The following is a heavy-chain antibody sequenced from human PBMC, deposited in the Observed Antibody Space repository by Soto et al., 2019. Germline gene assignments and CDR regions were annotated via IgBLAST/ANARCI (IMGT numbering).Heavy chain of an antibody. J-gene: IGHJ4*02. D-gene: IGHD2-21*01. Sequence: PSETLSLTCTVSGASISTYCWSWIRQPPGKGPEWIGYISNSGLTKYNPSLKSRVTISVDTSKNHLSLNLSSVSAADTAVYFCARDYSNYFDYWGQGTQVTVSS. CDR1: GASISTYC. V-gene: IGHV4-59*01. CDR2: ISNSGLT. CDR3: ARDYSNYFDY.